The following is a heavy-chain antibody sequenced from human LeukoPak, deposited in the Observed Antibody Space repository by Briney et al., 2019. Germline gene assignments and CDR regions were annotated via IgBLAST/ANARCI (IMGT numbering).Heavy chain of an antibody. CDR1: GFTFSSYW. Sequence: PGGSLRLSCAASGFTFSSYWMSWVRQAPGKGLEWVANIKQDGSGKYYVDSVKGRFTISRDNAKNSLYLQMNSLRAEDTAVYYCARDAAAGVIMDYFDYWGQGTLVTVSS. V-gene: IGHV3-7*03. J-gene: IGHJ4*02. CDR3: ARDAAAGVIMDYFDY. CDR2: IKQDGSGK. D-gene: IGHD3-10*01.